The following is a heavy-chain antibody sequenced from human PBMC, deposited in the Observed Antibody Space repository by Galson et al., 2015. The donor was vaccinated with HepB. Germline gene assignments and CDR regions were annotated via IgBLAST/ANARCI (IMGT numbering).Heavy chain of an antibody. D-gene: IGHD6-13*01. Sequence: SVKVSCKASGYIFINYNINWVRQAPGQGLQWMGWISAYNGNTNYAQKFQGRVTMTTDTSTSTAYMELRNLRSDDTAVYYCARSGTAAGFLGLWGQGTLVTVSS. V-gene: IGHV1-18*01. J-gene: IGHJ4*02. CDR1: GYIFINYN. CDR2: ISAYNGNT. CDR3: ARSGTAAGFLGL.